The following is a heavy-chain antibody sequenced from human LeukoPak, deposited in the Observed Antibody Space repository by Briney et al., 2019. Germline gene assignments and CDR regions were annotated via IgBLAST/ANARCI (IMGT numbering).Heavy chain of an antibody. V-gene: IGHV4-34*01. Sequence: PSETLSLTCAVSGVSFNDYYWSWVRQTPGKGLEWIGEINHSGYTNDSPSLKSRVTLSIDTSRRQFSLNLRSVTVADTGIYYCTRMTAGHDYWGQGTLVTVSS. D-gene: IGHD2-21*02. CDR2: INHSGYT. CDR1: GVSFNDYY. CDR3: TRMTAGHDY. J-gene: IGHJ4*02.